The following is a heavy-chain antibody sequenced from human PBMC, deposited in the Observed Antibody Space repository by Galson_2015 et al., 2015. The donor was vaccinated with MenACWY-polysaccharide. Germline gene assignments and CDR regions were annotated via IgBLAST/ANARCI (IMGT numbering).Heavy chain of an antibody. J-gene: IGHJ4*02. Sequence: SVKVSCKASGYTFTSYAMHWVRQAPGQGLEWMGWINAGNGNTKYSQKFQGRVTITRDTSASTAYMELSSLRSEDTAVYYCARGGNLRDIVVVPAATKPFDYWGQGTLVTVSS. D-gene: IGHD2-2*01. CDR1: GYTFTSYA. CDR3: ARGGNLRDIVVVPAATKPFDY. V-gene: IGHV1-3*01. CDR2: INAGNGNT.